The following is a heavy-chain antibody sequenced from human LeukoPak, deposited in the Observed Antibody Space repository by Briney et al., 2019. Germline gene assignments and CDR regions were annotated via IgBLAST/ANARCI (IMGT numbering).Heavy chain of an antibody. CDR2: TYYRSKWYN. J-gene: IGHJ4*02. Sequence: SQTLSLTCAISGDSVSSNSAAWNWIRQSPSRGLEWLGRTYYRSKWYNDCAVTVKSRITINPDTSKNQFSLQLNSVTPEDTAVYYCARVHGRAVSGLFDYWGQGTLVTVSS. V-gene: IGHV6-1*01. D-gene: IGHD6-19*01. CDR1: GDSVSSNSAA. CDR3: ARVHGRAVSGLFDY.